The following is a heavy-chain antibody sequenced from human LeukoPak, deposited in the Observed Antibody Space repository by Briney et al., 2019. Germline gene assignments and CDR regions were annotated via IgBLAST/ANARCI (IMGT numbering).Heavy chain of an antibody. CDR3: ASTGYYESSGLDAFEI. V-gene: IGHV3-33*01. J-gene: IGHJ3*02. Sequence: GGSLRLSCAASGFTFSNYNMHWVRQAPVKGLEWVAVIWFDGTYKYYTDSVKGRFIISRDNSKNTLYLQMNSLRVEDTAVYYCASTGYYESSGLDAFEIWGQGTMVAVSS. CDR2: IWFDGTYK. CDR1: GFTFSNYN. D-gene: IGHD3-22*01.